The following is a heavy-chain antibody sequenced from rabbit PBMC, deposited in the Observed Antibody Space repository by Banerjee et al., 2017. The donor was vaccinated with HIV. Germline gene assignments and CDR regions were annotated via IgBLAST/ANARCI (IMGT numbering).Heavy chain of an antibody. CDR3: ARSYGDSGYSSYYL. J-gene: IGHJ4*01. CDR2: IYTGGGNT. D-gene: IGHD1-1*01. V-gene: IGHV1S40*01. Sequence: QSLEESGGDLVTPGASLTLTCKASGFDFSSSHYMCWVRQAPGRGLEWIGCIYTGGGNTAYASGAKGRFTISKTSSPTVTLQMTSLTAADTATYFCARSYGDSGYSSYYLWGPGTLVTVS. CDR1: GFDFSSSHY.